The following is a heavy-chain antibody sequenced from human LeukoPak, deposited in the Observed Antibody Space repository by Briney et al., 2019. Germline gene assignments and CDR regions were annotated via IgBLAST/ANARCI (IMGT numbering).Heavy chain of an antibody. V-gene: IGHV3-23*01. CDR3: AKGPGSRYCSSTSCYPHYSYFDL. CDR1: GFTFSSYA. J-gene: IGHJ2*01. Sequence: GGSLRLSCAASGFTFSSYAMSWVRQAPGKGLEWVSAISGSGGSTYYADSVKGRFTISRDNSKNTLYLQMNSLRAEDTAVYYCAKGPGSRYCSSTSCYPHYSYFDLWGRGTLVTVSS. D-gene: IGHD2-2*01. CDR2: ISGSGGST.